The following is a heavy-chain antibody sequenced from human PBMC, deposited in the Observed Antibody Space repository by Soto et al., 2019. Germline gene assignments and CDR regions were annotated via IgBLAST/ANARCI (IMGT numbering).Heavy chain of an antibody. J-gene: IGHJ5*02. CDR3: ARAQNDGVAARGDL. Sequence: EVQLVESGGGLVQPGGSLRLSCEASGFTVSSNYMSWVRQAPGKGLEWVSVIYSGGSTYYADSVKGRFTISRDNSKNTLYLQMNSLRAEDTAVYYCARAQNDGVAARGDLWGQGTLVTVSS. V-gene: IGHV3-66*01. CDR1: GFTVSSNY. D-gene: IGHD1-1*01. CDR2: IYSGGST.